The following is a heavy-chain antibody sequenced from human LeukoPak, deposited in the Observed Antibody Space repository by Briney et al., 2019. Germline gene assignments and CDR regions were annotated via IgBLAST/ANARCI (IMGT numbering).Heavy chain of an antibody. CDR2: IRGSGVST. V-gene: IGHV3-23*01. CDR3: AKGYSDC. D-gene: IGHD1-26*01. J-gene: IGHJ4*02. Sequence: GGSLRLSCAASGFTFSIYAMSGVPDAPGKGLECVSPIRGSGVSTYYADSVKGRFTISRDNSKKTLYLQTNSLRAEDTAVYHCAKGYSDCWGQRTLVTVSS. CDR1: GFTFSIYA.